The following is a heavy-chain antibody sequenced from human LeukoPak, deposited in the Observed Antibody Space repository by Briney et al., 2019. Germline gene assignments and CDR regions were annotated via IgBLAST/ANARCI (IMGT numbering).Heavy chain of an antibody. Sequence: GGSLRLSCAASGFTVSSNYMSWVRQAPGKGLEWVSSISSSSSYIYYTDSVKGRFTISRDNAKNSLYLQMNSLRAEDTAVYYCARDLYSYGYDYYYYGMDVWGQGTTVTVSS. J-gene: IGHJ6*02. V-gene: IGHV3-21*01. CDR2: ISSSSSYI. CDR3: ARDLYSYGYDYYYYGMDV. D-gene: IGHD5-18*01. CDR1: GFTVSSNY.